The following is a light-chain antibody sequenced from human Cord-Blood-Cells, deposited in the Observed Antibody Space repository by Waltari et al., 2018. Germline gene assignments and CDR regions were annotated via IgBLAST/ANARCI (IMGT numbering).Light chain of an antibody. CDR1: SSDVGGYNY. CDR2: DVS. Sequence: QSALTQPRSVSGSPGQSVTISCTGTSSDVGGYNYVSWYQQHPGKAPKLMIYDVSKLPSGVPYRFSGSKSGNTASLTISGLQAEDEADYYCCSYAGSYIWVFGGGTKLTVL. CDR3: CSYAGSYIWV. V-gene: IGLV2-11*01. J-gene: IGLJ3*02.